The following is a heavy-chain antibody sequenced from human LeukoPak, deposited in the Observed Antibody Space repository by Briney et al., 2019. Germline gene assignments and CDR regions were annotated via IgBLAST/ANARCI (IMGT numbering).Heavy chain of an antibody. CDR1: GGSINNYY. J-gene: IGHJ4*02. Sequence: SETLSLTYTVSGGSINNYYWSWIRQPPGKGLEWIGYIYYRGSTNYNPSLKSRVTFSVDTSKNQFSLKLNSVTAADTAVYCCARGGDYGDLRYFDYWGQGTLVTVST. CDR3: ARGGDYGDLRYFDY. D-gene: IGHD4-17*01. V-gene: IGHV4-59*01. CDR2: IYYRGST.